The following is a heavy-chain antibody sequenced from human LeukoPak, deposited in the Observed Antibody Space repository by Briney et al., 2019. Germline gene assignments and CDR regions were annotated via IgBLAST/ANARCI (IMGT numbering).Heavy chain of an antibody. D-gene: IGHD3-10*01. CDR1: GGSISIYS. CDR3: ARGSGGGSGAYYKDHYYGMDV. CDR2: LHRSGRS. V-gene: IGHV4-4*07. J-gene: IGHJ6*02. Sequence: PSETLSLTCSVSGGSISIYSWSWIRQPAGHALEWIGRLHRSGRSNYNPSLESRVTMSVDTSNNQFSLKLNSVTAADTAVYYCARGSGGGSGAYYKDHYYGMDVWGPGTTVTVS.